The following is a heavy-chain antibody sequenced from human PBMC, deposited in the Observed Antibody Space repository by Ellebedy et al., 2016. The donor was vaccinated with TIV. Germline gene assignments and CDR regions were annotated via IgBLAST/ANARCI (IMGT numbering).Heavy chain of an antibody. J-gene: IGHJ3*02. CDR1: GFSFSSYW. Sequence: GESLKISCGASGFSFSSYWMNWVRQAPGKGLEWVSYISGSSLTIYYADSVKGRFTISRDNAENSLYLQMTSLRAEDTAIYYCARDMAWGNERVNDALDIWGQGTMVTVSP. D-gene: IGHD7-27*01. V-gene: IGHV3-48*04. CDR2: ISGSSLTI. CDR3: ARDMAWGNERVNDALDI.